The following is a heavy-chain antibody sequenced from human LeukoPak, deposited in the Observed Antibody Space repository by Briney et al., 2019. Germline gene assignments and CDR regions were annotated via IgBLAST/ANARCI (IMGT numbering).Heavy chain of an antibody. Sequence: ASVKVSCKASGYTFTSYDINWVRQATGQGLEWMGWMNPNSGNTGYAQKFQGRVTMTRNTSISTAYMELSSLRSEDTAVYYCARGTSPYDFWGGYYTGILFDYWGQGTLVTVSS. CDR2: MNPNSGNT. J-gene: IGHJ4*02. CDR1: GYTFTSYD. V-gene: IGHV1-8*01. CDR3: ARGTSPYDFWGGYYTGILFDY. D-gene: IGHD3-3*01.